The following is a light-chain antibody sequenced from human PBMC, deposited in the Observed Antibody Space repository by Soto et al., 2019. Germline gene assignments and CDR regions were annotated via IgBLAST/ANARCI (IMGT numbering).Light chain of an antibody. J-gene: IGLJ2*01. Sequence: QSALTQPASVSGSPGQSITISCTGTSSDIGRYNYVSWYQHSPGKAPKLIIYDVSDRPSGVSNRFSGSKSGTTASLTISGLQDEDEADYYCGSYTSSDTLIFGGGTKLNVL. CDR3: GSYTSSDTLI. V-gene: IGLV2-14*03. CDR2: DVS. CDR1: SSDIGRYNY.